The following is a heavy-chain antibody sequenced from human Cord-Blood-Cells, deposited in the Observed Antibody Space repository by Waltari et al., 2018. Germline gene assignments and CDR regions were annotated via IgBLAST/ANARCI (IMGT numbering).Heavy chain of an antibody. J-gene: IGHJ4*02. V-gene: IGHV1-3*01. Sequence: QVQLVQSGAEVKKPGASVKVSCKASGYTFTSYAMHWVRQAPGQRREWMGWINAGNGNTKYSQKFQGRVTITRDTSASTAYMELSRLRSEDTAVYYSAGGKFAWFGESPFDYWGQGTLVTVSS. CDR1: GYTFTSYA. CDR3: AGGKFAWFGESPFDY. CDR2: INAGNGNT. D-gene: IGHD3-10*01.